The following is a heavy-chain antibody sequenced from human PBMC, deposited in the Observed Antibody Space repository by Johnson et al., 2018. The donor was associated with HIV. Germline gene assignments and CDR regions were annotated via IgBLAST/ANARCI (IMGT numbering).Heavy chain of an antibody. CDR1: GFTFSSYA. CDR3: AKNSAAFDI. Sequence: QVQLVESGGGLVQPGGSLRLSCAASGFTFSSYAMHWVRQAPGKGLEYVSVISYDGSNKYYADSVKGRFTISRDNSKNTLYLQMNSLRADDTALYYCAKNSAAFDIWGQGTMVTVSS. CDR2: ISYDGSNK. D-gene: IGHD2/OR15-2a*01. J-gene: IGHJ3*02. V-gene: IGHV3-30*04.